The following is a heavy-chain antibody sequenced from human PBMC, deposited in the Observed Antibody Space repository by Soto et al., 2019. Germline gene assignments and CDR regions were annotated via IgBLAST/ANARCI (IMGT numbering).Heavy chain of an antibody. Sequence: LSLTSTFSGRFISNDFCNLILQPAGKGLEWIGRIATSGMTNYNPSLKCRVTMTADTSRNQFSLKLNSVTAADTAVYYCARGGHNLWSGPFDYWGQGALVTVSS. CDR2: IATSGMT. V-gene: IGHV4-4*07. J-gene: IGHJ4*02. CDR1: GRFISNDF. CDR3: ARGGHNLWSGPFDY. D-gene: IGHD3-3*01.